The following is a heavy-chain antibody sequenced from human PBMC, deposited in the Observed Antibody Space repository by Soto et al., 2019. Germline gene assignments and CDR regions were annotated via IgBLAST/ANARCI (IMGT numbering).Heavy chain of an antibody. V-gene: IGHV4-30-4*01. J-gene: IGHJ5*02. D-gene: IGHD4-17*01. CDR3: AREVWATVVYNWFDP. CDR2: IYYSGST. Sequence: PSETLSLTCTVSGGSISSGDYYWSWIRQPPGKGLEWIGYIYYSGSTYYNPSLKSRVTISVDTSKNQFSLKLSSVTAADTAVYYCAREVWATVVYNWFDPWGQGTLVTVSS. CDR1: GGSISSGDYY.